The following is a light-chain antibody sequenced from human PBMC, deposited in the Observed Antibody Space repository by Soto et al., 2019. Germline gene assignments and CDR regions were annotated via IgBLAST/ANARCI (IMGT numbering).Light chain of an antibody. J-gene: IGKJ5*01. CDR2: KAS. CDR1: QSISSW. V-gene: IGKV1-5*03. Sequence: DIKMSLSPSTLSAYVGDRVTITCRASQSISSWLAWYQQKPGKAPKLLIYKASTLKSGVPSRFSGSGSGTEFTLTISSLQPDDFATYYCQQYNSYPITFGQRRLPEVK. CDR3: QQYNSYPIT.